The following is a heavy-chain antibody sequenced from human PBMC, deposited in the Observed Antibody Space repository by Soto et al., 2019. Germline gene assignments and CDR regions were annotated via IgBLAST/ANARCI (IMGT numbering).Heavy chain of an antibody. Sequence: QVQLVESGGGVVQPGRSLRLSCAASGFTFSSYAMHWVRQAPGKGLEWVAVISYDGSNKYYADSVKGRFTISRDNSKNTLYLQLTTLRVEETAVYYGARALPYYYDSSGYAFRHWGQGTLVTVSS. J-gene: IGHJ1*01. CDR2: ISYDGSNK. V-gene: IGHV3-30-3*01. CDR3: ARALPYYYDSSGYAFRH. CDR1: GFTFSSYA. D-gene: IGHD3-22*01.